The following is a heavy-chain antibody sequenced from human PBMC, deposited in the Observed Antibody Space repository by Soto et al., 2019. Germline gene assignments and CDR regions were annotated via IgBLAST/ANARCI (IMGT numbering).Heavy chain of an antibody. V-gene: IGHV3-30*18. Sequence: GGSLRLSCATSGFTFSNHGMHWLRQAPGKGLEWVTLISTDGHKYYAESVRGRFTVSRDNPENTLYLQMNSLRPDDTAMYYCAKGLIVGDTIEDWGQGTLVTVSS. CDR2: ISTDGHK. D-gene: IGHD1-26*01. J-gene: IGHJ1*01. CDR1: GFTFSNHG. CDR3: AKGLIVGDTIED.